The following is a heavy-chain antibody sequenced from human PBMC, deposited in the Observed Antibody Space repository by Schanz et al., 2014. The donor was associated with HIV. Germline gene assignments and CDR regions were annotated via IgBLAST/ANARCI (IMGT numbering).Heavy chain of an antibody. Sequence: EVQLLESGGDFVQPGGSLRLSCAASGFTFRNYGMSWVRQAPGKGLEWAATIGGTNTHYAESVEGRFTISRDNSQDTLFLQMNRLRVEDTAVYYCAKRGPVAWDYFDSWGQGTLVTVSS. V-gene: IGHV3-23*01. D-gene: IGHD2-15*01. CDR1: GFTFRNYG. CDR3: AKRGPVAWDYFDS. J-gene: IGHJ4*02. CDR2: IGGTNT.